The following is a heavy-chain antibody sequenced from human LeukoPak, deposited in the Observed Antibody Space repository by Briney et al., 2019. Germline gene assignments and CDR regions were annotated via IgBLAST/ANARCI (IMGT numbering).Heavy chain of an antibody. CDR3: ARVGDMEAFDI. V-gene: IGHV3-30*14. D-gene: IGHD3-16*01. CDR2: ISSDGSSK. CDR1: GFTFSTSP. Sequence: PGRSLRLSCAASGFTFSTSPMHWVRQAPGKGLEWVSVISSDGSSKYYSDSVKGRFTISRDNSKSTVYLQMNSLRGEDTAVYYCARVGDMEAFDIWGQGTRVTVSS. J-gene: IGHJ3*02.